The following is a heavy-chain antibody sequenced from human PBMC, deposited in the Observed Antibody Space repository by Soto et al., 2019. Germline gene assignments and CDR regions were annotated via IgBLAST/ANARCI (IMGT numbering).Heavy chain of an antibody. J-gene: IGHJ4*02. Sequence: QVQLVESGGGVVQPGRSLRLSCAASGFTFSSYGMHWVRQAPGKGLEWVAVISYDGSNKYYADSVKGRFTISRDNSKNTLYLQMHSLRAEDTAVYYCAKDPGGVGIYASYFDYWRQGTLVTVSS. CDR2: ISYDGSNK. CDR1: GFTFSSYG. V-gene: IGHV3-30*18. CDR3: AKDPGGVGIYASYFDY. D-gene: IGHD1-26*01.